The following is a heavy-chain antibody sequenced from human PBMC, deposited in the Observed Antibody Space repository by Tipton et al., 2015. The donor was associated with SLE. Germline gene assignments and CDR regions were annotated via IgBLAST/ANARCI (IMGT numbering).Heavy chain of an antibody. J-gene: IGHJ4*02. CDR2: IYHSGTT. Sequence: TLSLTCAVSGGSISSSNWWSWVRQPPGKGLQWIGEIYHSGTTNHNPSLKSRVTISVDKSKNQFSLKLSSVTAADTAVYYCASGRSSRYFDYWGQGTLVTVSS. CDR1: GGSISSSNW. V-gene: IGHV4-4*02. D-gene: IGHD6-13*01. CDR3: ASGRSSRYFDY.